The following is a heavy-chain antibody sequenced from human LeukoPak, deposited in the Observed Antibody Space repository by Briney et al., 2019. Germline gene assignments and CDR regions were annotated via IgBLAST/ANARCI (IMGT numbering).Heavy chain of an antibody. V-gene: IGHV4-59*01. CDR3: ARGYDILTGYYRFDY. Sequence: SETLSLTCTVSGGSISSYYWSWIRQPPGKGLEWIGYIRYTASTKYNPSLKSRVTMSLDTSKNQFSLKLSSLTAADTPVYYCARGYDILTGYYRFDYWGQGTLVTVSS. J-gene: IGHJ4*02. CDR1: GGSISSYY. CDR2: IRYTAST. D-gene: IGHD3-9*01.